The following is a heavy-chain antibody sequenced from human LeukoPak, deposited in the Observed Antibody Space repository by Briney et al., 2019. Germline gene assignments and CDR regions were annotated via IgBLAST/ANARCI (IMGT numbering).Heavy chain of an antibody. J-gene: IGHJ3*02. V-gene: IGHV3-74*01. CDR1: GFTFSSYG. CDR3: ARGRQITVYSGYDSDAFDI. D-gene: IGHD5-12*01. CDR2: INSDGSST. Sequence: GGSLRLSCAASGFTFSSYGMHWVRQAPGKGLVWVSRINSDGSSTSYADSVKGRFTISRDNAKNTLYLQMNSLRAEDTAVYYCARGRQITVYSGYDSDAFDIWGQGTMVTVSS.